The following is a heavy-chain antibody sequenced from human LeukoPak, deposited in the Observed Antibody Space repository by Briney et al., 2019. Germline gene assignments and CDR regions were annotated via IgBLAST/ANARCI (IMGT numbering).Heavy chain of an antibody. Sequence: SETLSLTCAVYGGSFSGYYWSWIRQPPGKGLEYIGEVNHSGGTNYNPSLKSRVTISADTSKNQFSLKLTSVAAADTAAYYCARHYYYDSSGYYYRYYYYGMDVWGQGTTVTVSS. V-gene: IGHV4-34*01. CDR2: VNHSGGT. CDR1: GGSFSGYY. D-gene: IGHD3-22*01. CDR3: ARHYYYDSSGYYYRYYYYGMDV. J-gene: IGHJ6*02.